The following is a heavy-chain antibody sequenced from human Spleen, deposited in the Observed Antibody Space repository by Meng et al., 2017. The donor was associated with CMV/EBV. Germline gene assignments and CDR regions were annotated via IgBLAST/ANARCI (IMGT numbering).Heavy chain of an antibody. J-gene: IGHJ6*02. CDR3: ARDLPSIAARPYYYYGMDV. Sequence: ASVKVSCKASGYTFSNYDINWVRQANGQGLEWMGWMNPNSGKTGYAQKFQGRVTMTTNTFTGTAYMELSSLRPEDTAVYYCARDLPSIAARPYYYYGMDVWGQGTTVTVSS. D-gene: IGHD6-6*01. CDR1: GYTFSNYD. V-gene: IGHV1-8*01. CDR2: MNPNSGKT.